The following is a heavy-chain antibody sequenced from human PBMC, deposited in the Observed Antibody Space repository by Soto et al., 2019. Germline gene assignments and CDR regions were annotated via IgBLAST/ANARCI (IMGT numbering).Heavy chain of an antibody. Sequence: DVYLLESGGTLVQPGGSLRLSCAASGFDFSSYAMTWVRQATGKGLEWVSGITYTGDTTYYADSVKGRFTISRDNYRNTLYLQMNSLRADDTAMYFCAKDWPGTSSVTSDYWGQGTLVTVSS. CDR2: ITYTGDTT. D-gene: IGHD4-17*01. V-gene: IGHV3-23*01. CDR3: AKDWPGTSSVTSDY. J-gene: IGHJ4*02. CDR1: GFDFSSYA.